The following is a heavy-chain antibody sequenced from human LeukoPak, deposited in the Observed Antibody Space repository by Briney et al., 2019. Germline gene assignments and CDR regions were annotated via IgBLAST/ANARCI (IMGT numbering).Heavy chain of an antibody. CDR1: GGSFSGYY. Sequence: SETLSLTCAVYGGSFSGYYWSWIRQPPGKGLEWIGEINHSGSTNYNPSLKSRVTISVDTSKNQFSLKLSSVTAADTAVYYCVRGRTIPAATWFSDWGQGTLVTVSS. CDR3: VRGRTIPAATWFSD. CDR2: INHSGST. J-gene: IGHJ4*02. D-gene: IGHD2-2*01. V-gene: IGHV4-34*01.